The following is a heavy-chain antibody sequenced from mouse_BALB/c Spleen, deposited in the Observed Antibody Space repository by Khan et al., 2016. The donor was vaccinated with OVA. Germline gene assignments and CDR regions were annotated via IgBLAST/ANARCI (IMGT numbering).Heavy chain of an antibody. CDR2: IFPGVVIP. D-gene: IGHD2-3*01. CDR1: GSTFPDYV. V-gene: IGHV1-77*01. J-gene: IGHJ2*01. CDR3: ARGDGYYVYFDY. Sequence: QVQLQQSGPDLVKPGASVKMSCKASGSTFPDYVLTWVKRRTGRGLEGMGEIFPGVVIPYYNEKFRGKATLTADKSSNTAYMQLSSLTSEDSAVYFCARGDGYYVYFDYWGQGTALTVSS.